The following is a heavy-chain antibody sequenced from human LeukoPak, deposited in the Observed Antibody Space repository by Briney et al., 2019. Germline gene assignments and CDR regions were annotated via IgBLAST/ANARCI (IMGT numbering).Heavy chain of an antibody. CDR3: AKGAGYSSGWYYYYMDV. V-gene: IGHV3-43D*03. D-gene: IGHD6-19*01. Sequence: PGRSLRLSCAASGFTFDDFAMHWVRQAPGKGLEWVSLISWDGGSTYYADSVKGRFTISRDNSKNSLYLQMNSLRAEDTALYYCAKGAGYSSGWYYYYMDVWGKGTTVTVSS. J-gene: IGHJ6*03. CDR2: ISWDGGST. CDR1: GFTFDDFA.